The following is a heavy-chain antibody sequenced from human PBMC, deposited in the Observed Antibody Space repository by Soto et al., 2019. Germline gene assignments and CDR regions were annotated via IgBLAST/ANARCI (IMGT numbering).Heavy chain of an antibody. D-gene: IGHD3-22*01. J-gene: IGHJ4*02. CDR1: GYTFTSYG. Sequence: ASVKVSCKASGYTFTSYGISWVRQAPGQGLEWMGWISAYNGNTNYAQKLQGRVTMTTDTSTSTAYMELRSPRSDDTAVYYCARARNYYDSSGYYYRFDYWGQGTLVTVSS. V-gene: IGHV1-18*01. CDR2: ISAYNGNT. CDR3: ARARNYYDSSGYYYRFDY.